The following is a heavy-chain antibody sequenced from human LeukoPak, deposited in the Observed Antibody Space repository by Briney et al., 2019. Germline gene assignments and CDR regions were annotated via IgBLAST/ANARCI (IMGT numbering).Heavy chain of an antibody. CDR1: GFTFSNYV. V-gene: IGHV3-21*01. D-gene: IGHD3-10*01. CDR3: ARTTTYYYGSGSFYFDY. Sequence: GGSLRLSCAASGFTFSNYVMSWVRQAPGKGLEWVSSISSSSSYIYYADSVKGRFTISRDNAKNSLYLQMNSLRAEDTAVYYCARTTTYYYGSGSFYFDYWGQGTLVTVSS. CDR2: ISSSSSYI. J-gene: IGHJ4*02.